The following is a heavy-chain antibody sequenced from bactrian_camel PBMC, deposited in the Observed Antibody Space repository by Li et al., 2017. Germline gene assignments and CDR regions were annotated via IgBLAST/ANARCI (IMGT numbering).Heavy chain of an antibody. CDR2: LNTASGST. CDR3: AADCPSTRASLKVVVTALDFGR. J-gene: IGHJ6*01. Sequence: HVQLVESGGGSVQAGGSLRLSCLASGATRTTVYLGYCMGWFRQSPGKERERVVLLNTASGSTAYADSVKGRFTVSHDNAKNQLYLQMNSLKPEDTAMYYCAADCPSTRASLKVVVTALDFGRWGRGTQVTVS. D-gene: IGHD2*01. V-gene: IGHV3S1*01. CDR1: GATRTTVYLGYC.